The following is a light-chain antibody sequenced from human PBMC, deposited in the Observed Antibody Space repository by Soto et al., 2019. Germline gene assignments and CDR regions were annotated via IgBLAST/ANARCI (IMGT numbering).Light chain of an antibody. CDR3: QQGES. V-gene: IGKV1-39*01. J-gene: IGKJ3*01. CDR2: ATS. Sequence: DIQMTQSPSSLSASVGDRVTITCRASQAIHSYLNWYQQKPGKAPNLLIFATSTLQSGVPSRFSGSGSGTDFTHTISSLQPEDFATYYCQQGESVGPGTKVDIK. CDR1: QAIHSY.